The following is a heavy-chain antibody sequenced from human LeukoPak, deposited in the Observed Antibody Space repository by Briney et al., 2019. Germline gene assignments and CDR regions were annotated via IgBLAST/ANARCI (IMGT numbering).Heavy chain of an antibody. J-gene: IGHJ4*02. CDR3: ARDYCSSTSCYFDY. D-gene: IGHD2-2*01. CDR2: IYTSGST. Sequence: KPSQTLSLTCTVSGGSISSGSYYWSWIRQPPGKGLEWIGRIYTSGSTNYKPSLKSRVTISVDTSKNQFSLKLSSVTAADTAVYYCARDYCSSTSCYFDYWGQGTLVTVSS. V-gene: IGHV4-61*02. CDR1: GGSISSGSYY.